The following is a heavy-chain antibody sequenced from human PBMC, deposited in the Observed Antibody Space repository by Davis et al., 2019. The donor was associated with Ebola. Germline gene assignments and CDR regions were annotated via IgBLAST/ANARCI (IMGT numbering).Heavy chain of an antibody. V-gene: IGHV5-51*01. J-gene: IGHJ4*02. Sequence: GESLKISCKAYGYSFDTFWTAWVRQMPGKGLEWMGNIYPGDSDARYSPSFQGQVTLSADKSFATAYLQWRSLKASDTAMYYCARQGGGSGRLTSFDYWGRGTLVTVSS. CDR1: GYSFDTFW. D-gene: IGHD1-26*01. CDR2: IYPGDSDA. CDR3: ARQGGGSGRLTSFDY.